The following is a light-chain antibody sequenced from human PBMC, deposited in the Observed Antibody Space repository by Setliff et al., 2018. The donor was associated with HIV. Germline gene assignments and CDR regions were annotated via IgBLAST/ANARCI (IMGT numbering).Light chain of an antibody. CDR2: EVR. CDR1: SSDVGNYNV. V-gene: IGLV2-23*02. Sequence: QSVLARPASVSGSPGQSITISCTGTSSDVGNYNVVSWYQQHPGKAPKLMIFEVRKRPSGVSNRFSGSKSGNTASLTISGLQAEDEADYYCCSYAGGSTLVFGGGTKVTVL. CDR3: CSYAGGSTLV. J-gene: IGLJ2*01.